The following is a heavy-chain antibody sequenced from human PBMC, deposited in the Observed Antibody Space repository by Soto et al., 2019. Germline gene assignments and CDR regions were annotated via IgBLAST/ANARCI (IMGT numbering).Heavy chain of an antibody. D-gene: IGHD3-10*01. CDR2: INADGTST. CDR3: ASRGNYDNRAFDL. Sequence: GGSLRLSCAASGFTFSSSWMHWVRQVPGKGLVWVSRINADGTSTNYADSVKGRFTISRDNAKNTLYLQMDSLRADDTAVYFCASRGNYDNRAFDLWGQDTVVTVS. CDR1: GFTFSSSW. V-gene: IGHV3-74*01. J-gene: IGHJ3*01.